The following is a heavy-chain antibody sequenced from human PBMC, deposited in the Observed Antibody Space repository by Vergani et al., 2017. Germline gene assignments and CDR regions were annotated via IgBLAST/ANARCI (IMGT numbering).Heavy chain of an antibody. Sequence: QLQLQESGPGLVKPSETLSLTCTVSGGSISSSSYYWGWIRQPPGKGLEWIGTIYYSGNTYYNPSLKSRVTISVDTSKNQFSLKLSSVTAADTAVYYCARPRRSYVESWGQGTLVTVSS. D-gene: IGHD5-18*01. CDR3: ARPRRSYVES. CDR1: GGSISSSSYY. J-gene: IGHJ4*02. V-gene: IGHV4-39*01. CDR2: IYYSGNT.